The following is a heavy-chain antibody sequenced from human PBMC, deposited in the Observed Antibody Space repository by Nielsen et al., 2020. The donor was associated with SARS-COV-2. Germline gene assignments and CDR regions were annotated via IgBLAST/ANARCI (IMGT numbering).Heavy chain of an antibody. J-gene: IGHJ6*02. Sequence: GGSLKISCAASGFSFSSYAMTWVRQAPGKGLEWVTFISYDGTYKYYGDSVRGRFTTSRDTSKNTLYLQMDTLRVEDTAVFYCAKPITSSWYMDYYYAMDVWGQGTSVTVSS. CDR3: AKPITSSWYMDYYYAMDV. CDR2: ISYDGTYK. D-gene: IGHD6-13*01. CDR1: GFSFSSYA. V-gene: IGHV3-30*18.